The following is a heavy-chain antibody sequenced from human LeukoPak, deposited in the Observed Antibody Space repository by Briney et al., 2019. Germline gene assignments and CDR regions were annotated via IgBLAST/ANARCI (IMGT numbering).Heavy chain of an antibody. CDR2: INPSGGST. CDR3: ARAVVTSPRSAFDI. D-gene: IGHD4-23*01. J-gene: IGHJ3*02. CDR1: GYTFTGYY. Sequence: ASVKVSCKASGYTFTGYYIHWVRQAPGQGLEWMGIINPSGGSTSYTQNFQGRVTMTRDMSTSTIYMDLSSLRSEDTAVYYCARAVVTSPRSAFDIWGQGTMVTVSS. V-gene: IGHV1-46*01.